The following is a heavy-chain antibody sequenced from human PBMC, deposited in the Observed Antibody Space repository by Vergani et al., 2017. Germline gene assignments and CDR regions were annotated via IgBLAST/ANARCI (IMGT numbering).Heavy chain of an antibody. D-gene: IGHD2-15*01. CDR3: ARRSGGYYSGGKVHPLRTAFYV. Sequence: QVQLQASGPGRVKPSQTLSLTCTMSGGSISAGYYFWSWIRQPAGKGLEWLGHISASGNAIHSPSLKTRVSMSVDTAKNQFSLTVTSVNAADTAIYFCARRSGGYYSGGKVHPLRTAFYVWGHGTVVTVSS. CDR1: GGSISAGYYF. J-gene: IGHJ3*01. V-gene: IGHV4-61*02. CDR2: ISASGNA.